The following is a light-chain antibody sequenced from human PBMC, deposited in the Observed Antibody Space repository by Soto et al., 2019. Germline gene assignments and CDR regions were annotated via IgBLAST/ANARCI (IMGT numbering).Light chain of an antibody. CDR3: CSYAGSRNV. Sequence: QSALTQPASVSGSHGQSITISCTGTSSDVGSYNLVSWYQQHPGKAPKLMIYEVSKRPSGVSNRFSGSKSGNTASLTISGLQAEDEADYYCCSYAGSRNVFGTGTKLTVL. J-gene: IGLJ1*01. V-gene: IGLV2-23*02. CDR1: SSDVGSYNL. CDR2: EVS.